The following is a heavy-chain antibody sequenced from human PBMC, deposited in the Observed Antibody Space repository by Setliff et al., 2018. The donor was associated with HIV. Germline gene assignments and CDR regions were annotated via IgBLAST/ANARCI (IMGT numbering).Heavy chain of an antibody. V-gene: IGHV4-39*01. Sequence: SETLSLTCTVSGGSISSSSYYWGWIRQPPGKGLEWIGSIYYSGSTYYNPSLKSRVTISVDTSKNQSSLKLSSVTAADTAVYYCARRQQLWLLYAFDIWGQGTMVTVSS. D-gene: IGHD5-18*01. CDR3: ARRQQLWLLYAFDI. J-gene: IGHJ3*02. CDR2: IYYSGST. CDR1: GGSISSSSYY.